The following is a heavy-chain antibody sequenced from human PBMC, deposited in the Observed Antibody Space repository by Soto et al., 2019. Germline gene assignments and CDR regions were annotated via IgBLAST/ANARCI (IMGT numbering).Heavy chain of an antibody. CDR2: ISAHNGNT. CDR3: ARGRYGDY. J-gene: IGHJ4*02. CDR1: GYTFTSYG. Sequence: QVHLVQSGAEVRKPGASVKVSCKGSGYTFTSYGITWVRQAPGQGLEWMGWISAHNGNTNYAQKLQGRVTVTRDTSTSAAYMELRSLRSDDTAVYYCARGRYGDYWGQGALVTVSS. V-gene: IGHV1-18*01. D-gene: IGHD1-1*01.